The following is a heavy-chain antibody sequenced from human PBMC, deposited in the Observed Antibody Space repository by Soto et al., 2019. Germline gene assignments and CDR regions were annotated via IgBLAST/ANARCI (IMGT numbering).Heavy chain of an antibody. CDR3: ARMGSFGSLNWFDP. D-gene: IGHD5-18*01. Sequence: ASVKVSCKASGYTFTNNDVSWVRQATGQGLGWMGWMNPGSGDTGYAQKFQGRVTMTRDISIATAYMELNSLTSEDTAIYYCARMGSFGSLNWFDPWGQGTLVTVSS. V-gene: IGHV1-8*02. CDR1: GYTFTNND. CDR2: MNPGSGDT. J-gene: IGHJ5*02.